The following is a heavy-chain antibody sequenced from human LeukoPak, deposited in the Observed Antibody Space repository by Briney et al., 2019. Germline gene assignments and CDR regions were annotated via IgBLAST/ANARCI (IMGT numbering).Heavy chain of an antibody. CDR3: AREPLIGYYYDSSGYYYGDAFDI. Sequence: SQTLSLTCAISGDSVSSNSAAWNWIRQSPSRGLEWLGRTYYRSKWRNDYAVSVKSRITINPDTSKNQFSLQLNSVTPEDTAVYYCAREPLIGYYYDSSGYYYGDAFDIWGQGTMVTVSS. CDR1: GDSVSSNSAA. V-gene: IGHV6-1*01. J-gene: IGHJ3*02. D-gene: IGHD3-22*01. CDR2: TYYRSKWRN.